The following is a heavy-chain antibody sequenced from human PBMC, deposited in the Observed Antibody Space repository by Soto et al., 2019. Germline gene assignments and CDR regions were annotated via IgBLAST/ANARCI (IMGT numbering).Heavy chain of an antibody. CDR3: ARGVGFGTARLDY. V-gene: IGHV3-33*01. CDR1: EFTFSGYG. Sequence: ESGGGVVQPGRSLRLSCAASEFTFSGYGMHWVRQAPGKGLEWVAVIWYDGSNKYYADSVKGRFTISRDNSKNTLYLQMNSLRAEDMATYYCARGVGFGTARLDYWGQGTLVTVSS. J-gene: IGHJ4*02. CDR2: IWYDGSNK. D-gene: IGHD3-16*01.